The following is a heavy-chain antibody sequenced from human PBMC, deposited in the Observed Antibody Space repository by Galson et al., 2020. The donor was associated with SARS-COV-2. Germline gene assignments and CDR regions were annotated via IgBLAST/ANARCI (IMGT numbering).Heavy chain of an antibody. CDR3: ARDKVDCTSASCYAGSVHDWFDP. CDR2: ISSSSSYT. J-gene: IGHJ5*02. D-gene: IGHD2-2*01. V-gene: IGHV3-11*06. CDR1: GFTFSDYY. Sequence: GESLKISCAASGFTFSDYYLSWIRQAPGKGLEWVSFISSSSSYTSYADSVKGRFTISRDNAKNLMYLQMNSLRAKDTAVYYCARDKVDCTSASCYAGSVHDWFDPWGQGTLVTVSS.